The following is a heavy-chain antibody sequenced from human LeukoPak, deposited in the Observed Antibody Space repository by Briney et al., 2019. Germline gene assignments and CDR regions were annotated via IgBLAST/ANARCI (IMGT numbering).Heavy chain of an antibody. J-gene: IGHJ4*02. D-gene: IGHD5-18*01. CDR1: GGSFSGYY. CDR2: INHSGST. CDR3: ARGYSYGYVVY. V-gene: IGHV4-34*01. Sequence: PSETLSLTCAVYGGSFSGYYWSWIRQPPGKGLEWIGEINHSGSTNYNPSLKSRVTISVDTSKNQFSLKLSSVTAADTAVYYCARGYSYGYVVYWGQGTLVTVSS.